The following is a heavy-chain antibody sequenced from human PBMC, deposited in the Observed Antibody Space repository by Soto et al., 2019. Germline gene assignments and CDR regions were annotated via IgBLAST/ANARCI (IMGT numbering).Heavy chain of an antibody. V-gene: IGHV4-31*03. J-gene: IGHJ4*02. CDR3: ARASGSFTIFGVVPTEDFDY. CDR1: GGSISSGGHY. D-gene: IGHD3-3*01. CDR2: IYYSGST. Sequence: SETLSLTCTVSGGSISSGGHYWSWIRQHPGKGLEWIGYIYYSGSTYYNPSLKSRVTISVDTSKNQFSLKLSSVTAADTAVYYCARASGSFTIFGVVPTEDFDYWGQGTLVTVSS.